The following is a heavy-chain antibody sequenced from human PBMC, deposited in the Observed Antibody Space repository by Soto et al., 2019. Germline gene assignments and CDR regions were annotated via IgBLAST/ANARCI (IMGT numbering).Heavy chain of an antibody. J-gene: IGHJ6*02. CDR1: GGSISSGGYY. Sequence: SETLSLTCTVSGGSISSGGYYWSWIRQHPGKGLEWIGYIYYSGSTYYNPSLKSRVTISVDTSKNQFSLKLSSVTAADTAVYYCARTGGLTDKYYYYYYGMDGWGQGTTVTVSS. V-gene: IGHV4-31*03. CDR2: IYYSGST. D-gene: IGHD5-12*01. CDR3: ARTGGLTDKYYYYYYGMDG.